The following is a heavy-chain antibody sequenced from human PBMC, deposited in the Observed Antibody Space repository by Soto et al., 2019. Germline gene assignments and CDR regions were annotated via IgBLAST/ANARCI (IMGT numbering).Heavy chain of an antibody. J-gene: IGHJ5*02. CDR1: GCTFSSYT. Sequence: QVQLVQSGAEVKKPGSSVKVSCKASGCTFSSYTISWVRQAPGQGLEWMGRIIPILGIANYAQKFQGRVTITADKSTSTAYMELSSLRSEDTAVYYCARVVVAATTYNWFDPWGQGTLVTVSS. CDR3: ARVVVAATTYNWFDP. V-gene: IGHV1-69*02. CDR2: IIPILGIA. D-gene: IGHD2-15*01.